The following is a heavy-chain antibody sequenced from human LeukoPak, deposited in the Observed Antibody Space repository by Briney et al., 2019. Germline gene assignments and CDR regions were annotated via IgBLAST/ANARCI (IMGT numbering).Heavy chain of an antibody. CDR3: ARDTIEYSSSSGVLNYYYYMDV. D-gene: IGHD6-6*01. J-gene: IGHJ6*03. Sequence: PSETLSLTCTVSGGSISSGDYYWSWIRQPPGKGLEWIGYIYYSGSTYYNPSLKSRVTISVDTSKNQFSLKLSSVTAADTAVYYCARDTIEYSSSSGVLNYYYYMDVWGKGTTVTASS. CDR2: IYYSGST. V-gene: IGHV4-30-4*08. CDR1: GGSISSGDYY.